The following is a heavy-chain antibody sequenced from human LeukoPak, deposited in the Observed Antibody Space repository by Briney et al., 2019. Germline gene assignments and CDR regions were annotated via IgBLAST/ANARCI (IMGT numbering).Heavy chain of an antibody. CDR2: TDHNGRA. V-gene: IGHV4-34*01. Sequence: SETLSLTCAVYGGSLSGYFWTWIRQPPGKGLEWLGETDHNGRADYKSSLKSRLIISVDMSKNQFSLRLRSVTAADTAVYYCARVNRGSGITWGQGALVTVSS. D-gene: IGHD3-10*01. CDR3: ARVNRGSGIT. CDR1: GGSLSGYF. J-gene: IGHJ5*02.